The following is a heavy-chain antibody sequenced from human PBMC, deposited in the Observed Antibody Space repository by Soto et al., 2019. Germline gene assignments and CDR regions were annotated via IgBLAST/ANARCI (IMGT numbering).Heavy chain of an antibody. V-gene: IGHV1-69*13. Sequence: SVKVSCKASGGTLNNYAINWVRQAPGQGLEWMGGILPVSAPPDYAQKFQGRVSITADHSTSTVYMELSRLKSDDTPVYFCATDSNYDVSNSFWGQGTLVTVSS. CDR2: ILPVSAPP. CDR1: GGTLNNYA. CDR3: ATDSNYDVSNSF. J-gene: IGHJ4*02. D-gene: IGHD3-3*01.